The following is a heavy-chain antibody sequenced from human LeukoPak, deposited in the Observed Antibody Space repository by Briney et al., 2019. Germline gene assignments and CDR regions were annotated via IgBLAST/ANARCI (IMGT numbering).Heavy chain of an antibody. V-gene: IGHV3-53*01. CDR2: IYSGGST. CDR3: ARGPAGYN. Sequence: PGGSLRLSCAASGFTVSSNHMSWVRQAPGKGLEWVSVIYSGGSTDYADSVKGRFTISRDNLKNTLYLQMNSLRAEDTAVHYCARGPAGYNWGQGTLVTFSS. CDR1: GFTVSSNH. J-gene: IGHJ4*02. D-gene: IGHD1-1*01.